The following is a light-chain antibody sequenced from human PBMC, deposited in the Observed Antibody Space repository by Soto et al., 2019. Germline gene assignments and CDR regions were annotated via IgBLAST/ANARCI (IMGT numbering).Light chain of an antibody. CDR2: DAS. Sequence: EIVITQSPATLCVSTGERGTLSCRASQSVSSNLAWYQQKPGQPPRLLIYDASNRAKGIPARFSGSGPGTDFTLTISSLEPEDFSVYYCQQRSNWPITFGQGTRLEIK. J-gene: IGKJ5*01. CDR1: QSVSSN. V-gene: IGKV3D-11*02. CDR3: QQRSNWPIT.